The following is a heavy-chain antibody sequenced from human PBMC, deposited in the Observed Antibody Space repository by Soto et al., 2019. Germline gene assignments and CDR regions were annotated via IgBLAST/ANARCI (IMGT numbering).Heavy chain of an antibody. Sequence: SETLSLTCTVSGESISSNYWSWIRQPPGKGLEWIGYFQYSGSTNYNPSLKSRITISIDTSKNQFSLKLSSVTAADTAVYYCARVRGNQLLGWFDPWGQGTLVTVSS. V-gene: IGHV4-59*01. CDR1: GESISSNY. CDR2: FQYSGST. CDR3: ARVRGNQLLGWFDP. D-gene: IGHD2-2*01. J-gene: IGHJ5*02.